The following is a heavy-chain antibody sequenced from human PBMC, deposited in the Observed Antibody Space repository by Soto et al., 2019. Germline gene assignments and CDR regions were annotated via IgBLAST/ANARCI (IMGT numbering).Heavy chain of an antibody. V-gene: IGHV3-23*01. CDR1: GFTFSNYH. CDR3: ATYSSGWHDAFDI. J-gene: IGHJ3*02. D-gene: IGHD6-19*01. Sequence: EVQLLESGGALVQPGGSLKLSCAASGFTFSNYHMIWVRQAPGKGLEWVSIISGDSTYTYYADSVKGRFTISRDNSKNALYLQMNSLRDEDTAVYYCATYSSGWHDAFDIWGQGTMVTVSS. CDR2: ISGDSTYT.